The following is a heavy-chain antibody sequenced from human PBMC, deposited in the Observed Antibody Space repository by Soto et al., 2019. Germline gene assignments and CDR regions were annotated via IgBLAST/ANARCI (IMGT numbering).Heavy chain of an antibody. V-gene: IGHV1-2*02. D-gene: IGHD2-15*01. Sequence: QVQVVQSGAEVKKPGASVKISCKTSGYSFTDDYLHWVRQAPGQGLAWVGWINPHSGSTNFAQKFLGRVSMTRDTSISTAYMELFSLTSDDTAIYYCARAVYCSDVCYSYGMDVWGQGTTVTVSS. J-gene: IGHJ6*02. CDR1: GYSFTDDY. CDR3: ARAVYCSDVCYSYGMDV. CDR2: INPHSGST.